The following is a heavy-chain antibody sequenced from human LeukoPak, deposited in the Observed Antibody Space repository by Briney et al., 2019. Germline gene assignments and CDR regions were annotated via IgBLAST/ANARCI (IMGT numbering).Heavy chain of an antibody. D-gene: IGHD1-26*01. J-gene: IGHJ4*02. CDR3: ARGTRGSYSSIHD. Sequence: ASVKVSCKASGYTFSDYYIHWVRQAPGQGLEWVGWINPNSGGTDSAQKLQGRVTMTRDTSISATYMELRTLTSDDTAVYYCARGTRGSYSSIHDWGQGTLVAVSS. CDR1: GYTFSDYY. CDR2: INPNSGGT. V-gene: IGHV1-2*02.